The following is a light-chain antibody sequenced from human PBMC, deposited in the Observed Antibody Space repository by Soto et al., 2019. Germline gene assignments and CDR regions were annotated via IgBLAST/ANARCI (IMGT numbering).Light chain of an antibody. V-gene: IGKV3-11*01. J-gene: IGKJ4*01. CDR3: QQRSNWPLT. Sequence: EIVLTQSPATLSLSPGTGATLSCRASQIVTSSLAWYQQRPGQAPRLLIYDASNRATGIPARFSGSGSGTDFTLTISSLEPEDFAVYYCQQRSNWPLTFGGGTKVEIK. CDR1: QIVTSS. CDR2: DAS.